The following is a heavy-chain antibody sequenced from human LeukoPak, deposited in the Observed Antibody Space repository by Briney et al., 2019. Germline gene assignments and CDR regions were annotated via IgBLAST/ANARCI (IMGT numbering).Heavy chain of an antibody. CDR1: GGSFSGFH. CDR3: ARHYGP. CDR2: ISQSGIT. Sequence: PSETLSLTCGVSGGSFSGFHWSWIRQFPGKGLEWIGEISQSGITTYNPSLKSRVTISVDTSKNQFSLKLNSVTAADTAVYYCARHYGPWGQGTLVTVSP. V-gene: IGHV4-34*01. D-gene: IGHD3-16*01. J-gene: IGHJ5*02.